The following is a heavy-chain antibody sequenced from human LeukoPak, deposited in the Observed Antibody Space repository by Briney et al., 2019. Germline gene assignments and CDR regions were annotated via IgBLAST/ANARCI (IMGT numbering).Heavy chain of an antibody. CDR1: GFTLSSYA. CDR2: ISYDGSNK. Sequence: PGGSLRLSCAASGFTLSSYAMHWVRQAPGKGLEWVAVISYDGSNKYYAGSVKGRFTISRDDSKNTLYLQMNSLRAEDTAVYYCATNSGSYWYFDYWGQGTLVTVSS. V-gene: IGHV3-30-3*01. CDR3: ATNSGSYWYFDY. J-gene: IGHJ4*02. D-gene: IGHD1-26*01.